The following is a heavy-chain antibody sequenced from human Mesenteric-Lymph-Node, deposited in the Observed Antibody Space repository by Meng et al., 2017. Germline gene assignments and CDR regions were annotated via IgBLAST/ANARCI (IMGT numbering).Heavy chain of an antibody. Sequence: VQLVQSRAELNKSGASVKVSCNASGYTLTTYAMNWVRQAPGQGLEWMGWINTNTGNPTYAQGFTGRFVFTLDTSVNMAYLQITSLKAEDTAVYYCVRGDWFDPWGQGTLVTVSS. CDR1: GYTLTTYA. J-gene: IGHJ5*02. CDR2: INTNTGNP. V-gene: IGHV7-4-1*04. CDR3: VRGDWFDP.